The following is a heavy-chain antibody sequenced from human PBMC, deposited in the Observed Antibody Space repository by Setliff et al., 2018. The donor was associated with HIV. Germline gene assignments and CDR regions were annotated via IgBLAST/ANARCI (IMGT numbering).Heavy chain of an antibody. CDR3: ARYRYYYDSSGYGRWFDP. D-gene: IGHD3-22*01. J-gene: IGHJ5*02. CDR1: GGSISSSSYY. Sequence: SETLSLTCTVSGGSISSSSYYWGWIRQPPGKGLEWIGNIYYNGSTYYNPSLKSRVTISVDTSENQFSLRLNSVTAADTAVYYCARYRYYYDSSGYGRWFDPWGQGTLVTVSS. V-gene: IGHV4-39*01. CDR2: IYYNGST.